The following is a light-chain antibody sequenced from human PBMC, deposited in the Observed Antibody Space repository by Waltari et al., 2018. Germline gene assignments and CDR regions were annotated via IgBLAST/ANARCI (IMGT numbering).Light chain of an antibody. CDR1: QSVSSN. CDR2: GAS. CDR3: QQYNNWPPVT. V-gene: IGKV3-15*01. Sequence: EIVMTQSPATLSVSPGERATLSCRANQSVSSNLAWYQQKPGQAPRLLIYGASTRATGIPARFSGSGSGTEFTLTISSLQSEDFAVYYCQQYNNWPPVTFGQGTKVEIK. J-gene: IGKJ1*01.